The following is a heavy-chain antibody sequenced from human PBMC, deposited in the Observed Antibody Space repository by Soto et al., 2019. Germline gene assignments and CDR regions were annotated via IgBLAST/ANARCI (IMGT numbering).Heavy chain of an antibody. V-gene: IGHV1-69*02. CDR2: IIPILGIA. D-gene: IGHD3-10*01. J-gene: IGHJ6*02. Sequence: SVKVSCKASGGTFSSYTISWVRQAPGRGLEWMGRIIPILGIANYAQKFQGRVTMTRNTSISTAYMELSSLRSEDTAVYYCAGNLYTSITMVRGVSGEGYYHYAMDVWGQGSTVTVSS. CDR1: GGTFSSYT. CDR3: AGNLYTSITMVRGVSGEGYYHYAMDV.